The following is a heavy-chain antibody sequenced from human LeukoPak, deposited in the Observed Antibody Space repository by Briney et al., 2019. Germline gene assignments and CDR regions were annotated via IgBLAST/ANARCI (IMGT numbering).Heavy chain of an antibody. D-gene: IGHD3-22*01. V-gene: IGHV4-34*01. Sequence: SETLSLTCAVYGGSFSGYYWSWIRQPPGKGLEWIGEINHSGSTNYNPSLKSRVTISVDTSKNQFSLKLSFVTAADTAVYYCARDVNYYDSSGYPLPWGQGTLVSVSS. CDR2: INHSGST. J-gene: IGHJ5*02. CDR3: ARDVNYYDSSGYPLP. CDR1: GGSFSGYY.